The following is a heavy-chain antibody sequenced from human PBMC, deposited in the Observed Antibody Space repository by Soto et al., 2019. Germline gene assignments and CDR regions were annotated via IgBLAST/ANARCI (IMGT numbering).Heavy chain of an antibody. V-gene: IGHV3-7*01. D-gene: IGHD4-4*01. CDR1: GFPFTVFW. Sequence: GGSLRFSCAASGFPFTVFWMSWVRQVPGKGLEWVAMINQGGTERYYVDSVKGRFTISRDNAANLVYLQMDSLRGEDTAVYYCARDGPIQQLGQSYQFWGQGTLVTVSS. J-gene: IGHJ1*01. CDR3: ARDGPIQQLGQSYQF. CDR2: INQGGTER.